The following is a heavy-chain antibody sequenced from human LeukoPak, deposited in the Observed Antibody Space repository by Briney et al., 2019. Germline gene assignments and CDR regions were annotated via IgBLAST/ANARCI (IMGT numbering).Heavy chain of an antibody. D-gene: IGHD3-9*01. CDR3: ARAPPGYYDILTGYYDVDY. CDR2: ISSSSSYI. CDR1: GFTFSSYS. V-gene: IGHV3-21*01. J-gene: IGHJ4*02. Sequence: GGSLRLSCAASGFTFSSYSMNWVRQAPGKGLEWVSSISSSSSYIYYADSVKGRFTISSDNAKNSLYLQMNSLRAEDTAVYYCARAPPGYYDILTGYYDVDYWGQGTLVTVSS.